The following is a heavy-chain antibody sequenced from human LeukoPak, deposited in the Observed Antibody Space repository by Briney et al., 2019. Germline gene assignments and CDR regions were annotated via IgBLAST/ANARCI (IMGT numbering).Heavy chain of an antibody. D-gene: IGHD3-10*01. CDR2: IKKKTDYGTI. V-gene: IGHV3-15*01. CDR3: GLGSGKSDFDY. Sequence: GGSLRLSCTVSGFTFNNAWMNWVRQAPGKGLEWVARIKKKTDYGTIDYAVPVKGRFIISRDDEKNTLYLQMNSLKTEDTGVYYCGLGSGKSDFDYWGQGTLVTVSS. CDR1: GFTFNNAW. J-gene: IGHJ4*02.